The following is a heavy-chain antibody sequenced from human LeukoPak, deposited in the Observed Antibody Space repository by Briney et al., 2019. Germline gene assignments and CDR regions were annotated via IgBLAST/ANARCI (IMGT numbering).Heavy chain of an antibody. CDR3: ATHNGYSYGFNYYYMDV. D-gene: IGHD5-18*01. V-gene: IGHV5-51*01. CDR2: IYPGDSDT. Sequence: GESLKISYKGSGYIFTSYWIAWVRQMPGKGLEWMGIIYPGDSDTRYSPSFQGQVTISADKFVSTAYLQWSSLKASDTAMYYCATHNGYSYGFNYYYMDVWGKGTTVTVS. J-gene: IGHJ6*03. CDR1: GYIFTSYW.